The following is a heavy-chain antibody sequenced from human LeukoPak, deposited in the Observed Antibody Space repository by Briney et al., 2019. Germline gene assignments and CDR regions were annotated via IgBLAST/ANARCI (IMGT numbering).Heavy chain of an antibody. V-gene: IGHV3-23*01. CDR2: ISGSGGST. J-gene: IGHJ4*02. CDR3: TRRAGGNLYDLDN. D-gene: IGHD2-8*02. CDR1: GFTFSSYA. Sequence: HTGGSLRLSCAASGFTFSSYAMSWVRQAPGKGLEWVSAISGSGGSTYYADSVKGRFTISRDNSKNMVYLQMNSLRAEDTAVYYCTRRAGGNLYDLDNWGQGTLVTVSS.